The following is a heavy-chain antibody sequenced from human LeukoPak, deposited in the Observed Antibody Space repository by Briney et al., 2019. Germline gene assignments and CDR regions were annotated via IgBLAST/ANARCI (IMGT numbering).Heavy chain of an antibody. CDR1: GYTFTGYY. Sequence: VASVKVSFKASGYTFTGYYMHWVRQAPGQGLEWMGWINPNSGGTNYAQKFQGRVTMTRDTSISTAYMELSRLRSDDTAVYYCARVSPYNWFDPWGQGTLVTVSS. J-gene: IGHJ5*02. CDR3: ARVSPYNWFDP. CDR2: INPNSGGT. V-gene: IGHV1-2*02.